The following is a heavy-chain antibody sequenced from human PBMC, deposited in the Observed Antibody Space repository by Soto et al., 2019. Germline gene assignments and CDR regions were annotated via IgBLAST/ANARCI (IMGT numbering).Heavy chain of an antibody. D-gene: IGHD4-17*01. Sequence: PVKVSCKASGFTFTSSAVQWVRQARGQRLEWIGWIVVGSGNTNYAQKFQERVTITRDMSTSTAYMELSSLRSEDTAVYYCAAAHDYGDLYFDYWGQGTLVTVSS. CDR2: IVVGSGNT. CDR3: AAAHDYGDLYFDY. J-gene: IGHJ4*02. CDR1: GFTFTSSA. V-gene: IGHV1-58*01.